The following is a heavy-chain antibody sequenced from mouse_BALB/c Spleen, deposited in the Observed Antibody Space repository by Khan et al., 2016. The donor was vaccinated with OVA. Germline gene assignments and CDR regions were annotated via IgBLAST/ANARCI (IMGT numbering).Heavy chain of an antibody. CDR2: IRYDGDS. CDR3: ARGGSSGPAWFAY. V-gene: IGHV3-6*01. D-gene: IGHD3-1*01. Sequence: EVQLQESGPGLVKPSQSLSRTCSVTGYSITSGYFWNWIRQFPGNKLEWMGYIRYDGDSNYNPSLKNRISITRDTSKNQFFLKLNSVTPEDTATFYCARGGSSGPAWFAYWGQGTLVTVSP. J-gene: IGHJ3*01. CDR1: GYSITSGYF.